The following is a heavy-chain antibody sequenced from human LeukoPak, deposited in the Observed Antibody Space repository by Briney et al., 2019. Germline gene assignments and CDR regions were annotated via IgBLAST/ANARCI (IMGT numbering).Heavy chain of an antibody. J-gene: IGHJ6*03. Sequence: GESLKISCKGSGYSFSSYWIGWARQMPGKGLEWMGIIYPGDPDTRYSPSFQGQVTISADKSINSAFLHWSSLKASDTAIYYCARQGAAGKYYYYYYMDVWGKGTTVTVSS. CDR3: ARQGAAGKYYYYYYMDV. CDR1: GYSFSSYW. V-gene: IGHV5-51*01. CDR2: IYPGDPDT. D-gene: IGHD6-13*01.